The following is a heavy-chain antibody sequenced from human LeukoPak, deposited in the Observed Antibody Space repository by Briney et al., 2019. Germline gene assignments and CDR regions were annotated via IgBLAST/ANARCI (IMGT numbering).Heavy chain of an antibody. D-gene: IGHD3-22*01. J-gene: IGHJ6*02. Sequence: SVKVSCKASGGTFSSYAISWVRQAPGQGLEWMGGIIPIFGTANYAQKFQGRVAITADESTSTAYMELSSLRSEDTAVYYCARSLYYYDSSGYSYYYYGMDVWGQGTTVTVSS. CDR2: IIPIFGTA. CDR1: GGTFSSYA. CDR3: ARSLYYYDSSGYSYYYYGMDV. V-gene: IGHV1-69*13.